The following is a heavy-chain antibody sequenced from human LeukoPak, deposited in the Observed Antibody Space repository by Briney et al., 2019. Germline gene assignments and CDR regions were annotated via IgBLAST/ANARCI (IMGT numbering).Heavy chain of an antibody. D-gene: IGHD6-6*01. Sequence: PGGSLRLSCTASGFSSSGHWMHWARQLPGKGLVWVSRISPTGSTTSYADSVKGRFTVSRDNAKSTLYLQVNNLRAEDTAVYYCARGPNSNWSGLDFWGQGTLLTVSS. V-gene: IGHV3-74*01. CDR3: ARGPNSNWSGLDF. CDR2: ISPTGSTT. CDR1: GFSSSGHW. J-gene: IGHJ4*02.